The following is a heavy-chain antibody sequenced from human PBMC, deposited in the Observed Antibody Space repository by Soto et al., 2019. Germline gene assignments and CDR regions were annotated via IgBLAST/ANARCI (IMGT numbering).Heavy chain of an antibody. J-gene: IGHJ4*02. V-gene: IGHV4-59*01. CDR3: ARSDGRY. Sequence: PSETLSLTCTVSGGSICRYYWSWIRQPPGKGLEWIGYIYYSGSTNYNPSLKSRVTISVDTSKNQFSLKLSSVTAADTAVYYCARSDGRYWGQGTLVTVSS. CDR2: IYYSGST. CDR1: GGSICRYY.